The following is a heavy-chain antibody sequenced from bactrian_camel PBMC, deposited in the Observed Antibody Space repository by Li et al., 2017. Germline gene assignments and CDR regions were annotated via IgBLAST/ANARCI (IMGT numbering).Heavy chain of an antibody. CDR1: GDTFSSYA. J-gene: IGHJ6*01. CDR3: AAHQSPGPCLVPAPRPELFSY. D-gene: IGHD7*01. Sequence: QLVESGGGLVQPGGSLRLSCAPSGDTFSSYAMSWVRQSPSKGLEWVSRISSDGTKTYYADSMKGRYTVSRDNAKKTLYLQMNNLATDDTAMYYCAAHQSPGPCLVPAPRPELFSYRGQGTQVTVS. V-gene: IGHV3-2*01. CDR2: ISSDGTKT.